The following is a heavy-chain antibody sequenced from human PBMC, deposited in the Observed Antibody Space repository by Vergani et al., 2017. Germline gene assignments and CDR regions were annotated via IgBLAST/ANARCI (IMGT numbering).Heavy chain of an antibody. CDR1: GFTFTNFA. V-gene: IGHV3-23*01. CDR3: AKDNVPGYYDSSGYCDY. D-gene: IGHD3-22*01. Sequence: EVQLLESGGNLVQPGGPLRLSCAASGFTFTNFAMTWVRQAPGEGLEWVSGISGSGGFTYYADSVKGRFTISRDNSKNTMFLQMNNLRAEDTVVYYCAKDNVPGYYDSSGYCDYWGQGTLVTVSS. J-gene: IGHJ4*02. CDR2: ISGSGGFT.